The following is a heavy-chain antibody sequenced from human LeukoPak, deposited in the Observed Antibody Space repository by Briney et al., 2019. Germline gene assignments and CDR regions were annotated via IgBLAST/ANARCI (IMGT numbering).Heavy chain of an antibody. V-gene: IGHV4-59*08. D-gene: IGHD5-24*01. Sequence: SETLSLTCTVSSGSISSYYWSWIRQPPGKGLEWIGYIYYSGSTNYNPSLKSRVTISVDTSKNQFSLKLSSVTAADTAVYYCARLGRWLQFPYFDYWGQGTLVTVSS. CDR3: ARLGRWLQFPYFDY. CDR1: SGSISSYY. J-gene: IGHJ4*02. CDR2: IYYSGST.